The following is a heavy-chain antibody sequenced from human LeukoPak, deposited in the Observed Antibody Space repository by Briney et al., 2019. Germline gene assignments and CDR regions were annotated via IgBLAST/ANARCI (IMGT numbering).Heavy chain of an antibody. J-gene: IGHJ6*03. V-gene: IGHV4-61*02. CDR2: IYTSGST. CDR1: GGSISSGSYY. Sequence: PSETLSLTCTVSGGSISSGSYYWSWIRQPAGKGLEWIGRIYTSGSTNYNPSLKSRVTISVDTSKNQFSLKLSSVTAADTAVYYCASSSGGYSYGYNYYYMDVWGKGTTVTISS. D-gene: IGHD5-18*01. CDR3: ASSSGGYSYGYNYYYMDV.